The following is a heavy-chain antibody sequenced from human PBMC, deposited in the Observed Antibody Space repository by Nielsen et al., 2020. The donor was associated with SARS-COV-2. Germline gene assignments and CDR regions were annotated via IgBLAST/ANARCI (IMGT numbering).Heavy chain of an antibody. D-gene: IGHD3-10*01. CDR2: IYSGGFTT. V-gene: IGHV3-23*03. CDR3: AKDPDYFGSG. Sequence: GGSLRLSCAASGFTFSTHAMNWVRQAPGKGLEWVSVIYSGGFTTYYAESVKGRFTISRDNSKNMLYLQMNSLRVEDTALYYCAKDPDYFGSGWGQGTLVTVSS. J-gene: IGHJ4*02. CDR1: GFTFSTHA.